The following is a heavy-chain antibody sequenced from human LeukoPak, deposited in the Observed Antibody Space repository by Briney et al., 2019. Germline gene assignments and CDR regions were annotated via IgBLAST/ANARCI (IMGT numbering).Heavy chain of an antibody. CDR3: ARELIAAAGNDY. J-gene: IGHJ4*02. D-gene: IGHD6-13*01. Sequence: GGSLRLSCAASGFTFSDYYMSCIRQAPGKGLEGVSYISSSSSYTNYADSVKGRFTISRDNAKNSLYLQMNSLRAEDTAVYYCARELIAAAGNDYWGQGTLVTVSS. V-gene: IGHV3-11*06. CDR2: ISSSSSYT. CDR1: GFTFSDYY.